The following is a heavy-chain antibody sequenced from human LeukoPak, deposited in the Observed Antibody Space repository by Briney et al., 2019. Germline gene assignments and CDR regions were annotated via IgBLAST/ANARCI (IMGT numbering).Heavy chain of an antibody. D-gene: IGHD2-15*01. CDR2: ISGSGGST. CDR1: GFIFSSYA. Sequence: GGSLRLSCAASGFIFSSYAMGWVRQAPGKGLEWVSGISGSGGSTYYADSVKGRFTISRDNSKNTLYLQMNSLRAEDTAVYYCAKEEGPRLRGGYYYGPDVWGQGTTVTVSS. J-gene: IGHJ6*02. V-gene: IGHV3-23*01. CDR3: AKEEGPRLRGGYYYGPDV.